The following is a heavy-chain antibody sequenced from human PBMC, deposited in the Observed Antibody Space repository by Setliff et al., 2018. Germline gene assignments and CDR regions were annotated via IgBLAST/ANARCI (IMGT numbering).Heavy chain of an antibody. CDR3: ARDPLPKHYDVVTGYYSAPNYYYMDV. Sequence: ASVKVSCKTSGYTFTDYYIHWVRQAPGEGLEWMGWLNPKNNDTSYAQKFLGRVTMTRDTSISAAYMELITLRSDDTALYYCARDPLPKHYDVVTGYYSAPNYYYMDVWGKGTTVTVSS. V-gene: IGHV1-2*02. D-gene: IGHD3-9*01. CDR1: GYTFTDYY. CDR2: LNPKNNDT. J-gene: IGHJ6*03.